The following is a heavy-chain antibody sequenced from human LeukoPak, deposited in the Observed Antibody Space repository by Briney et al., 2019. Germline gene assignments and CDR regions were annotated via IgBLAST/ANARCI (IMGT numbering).Heavy chain of an antibody. CDR3: ARGRSGEDYYYYYYYMDV. J-gene: IGHJ6*03. Sequence: GASVKVSCKASGYTFTSYDINWVRQATGQGLEWMGWMNPNSGNTGYAQKFQGRVTMTRNTSISTAYMELSSLRSEDTAVYYCARGRSGEDYYYYYYYMDVWGKGTTVTVSS. CDR2: MNPNSGNT. CDR1: GYTFTSYD. V-gene: IGHV1-8*01. D-gene: IGHD3-10*01.